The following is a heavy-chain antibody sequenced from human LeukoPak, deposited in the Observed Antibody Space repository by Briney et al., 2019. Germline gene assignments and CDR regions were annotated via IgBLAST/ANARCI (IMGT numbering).Heavy chain of an antibody. CDR1: GYTFTSYC. CDR3: ARDYYDSSGYFDGLNY. V-gene: IGHV3-74*01. CDR2: INTDRSST. J-gene: IGHJ4*02. D-gene: IGHD3-22*01. Sequence: GSLRVSCAASGYTFTSYCISWVRQAPGKGLEWVSRINTDRSSTNYAQTLKGRFTISTDTAKNTLYLQMNSLRAEDTAVYYCARDYYDSSGYFDGLNYWGQGTLVTVSS.